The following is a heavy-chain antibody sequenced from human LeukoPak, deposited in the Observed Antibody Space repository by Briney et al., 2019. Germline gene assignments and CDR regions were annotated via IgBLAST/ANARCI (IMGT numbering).Heavy chain of an antibody. V-gene: IGHV1-2*02. CDR3: ARDWGFDP. Sequence: ASVKVSCKASGYTFTSYGISWVRQAPGQGLEWMGWINPNSGGTNYAQKFQGRVTMTRDTSISTAYMELSRLRSDDTAVYYCARDWGFDPWGQGTLVTVSS. CDR2: INPNSGGT. J-gene: IGHJ5*02. D-gene: IGHD3-16*01. CDR1: GYTFTSYG.